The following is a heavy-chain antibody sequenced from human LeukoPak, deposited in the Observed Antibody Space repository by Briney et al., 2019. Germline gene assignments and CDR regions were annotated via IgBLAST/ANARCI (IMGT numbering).Heavy chain of an antibody. CDR1: GFTFSSYG. CDR2: ISYDGSNK. J-gene: IGHJ4*02. V-gene: IGHV3-30*18. CDR3: AKERGSTTWFDY. Sequence: GGSLRLSCAASGFTFSSYGMHWVRQAPGKGLEWVAVISYDGSNKYYADSVKGRFTISRDNSKNTLYLQMNSLRGEDTAVYYCAKERGSTTWFDYWGQETLVTVSS. D-gene: IGHD1-26*01.